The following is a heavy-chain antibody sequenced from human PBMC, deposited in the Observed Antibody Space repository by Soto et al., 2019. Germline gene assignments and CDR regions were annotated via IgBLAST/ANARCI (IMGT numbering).Heavy chain of an antibody. CDR1: GDTFTSYD. D-gene: IGHD4-17*01. J-gene: IGHJ6*02. Sequence: QVQLVQSGAEVKKPGASVKVSCKSSGDTFTSYDINWVRQATGQGFEWMGWMNPNSGNTGYAQKFQGRVTLTRNISISTAYMELISLISEDTVVYYCARDYGDSALYEYRMEVWGQGPTVTVSS. CDR3: ARDYGDSALYEYRMEV. V-gene: IGHV1-8*01. CDR2: MNPNSGNT.